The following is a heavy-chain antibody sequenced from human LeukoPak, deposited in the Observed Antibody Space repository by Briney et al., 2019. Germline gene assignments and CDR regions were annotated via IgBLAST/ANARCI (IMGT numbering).Heavy chain of an antibody. D-gene: IGHD3-22*01. CDR1: RGTFSSYT. CDR3: ARDLGQYYDTSDNWFDP. J-gene: IGHJ5*02. Sequence: ASVKVSCKASRGTFSSYTISWVRQAPGQGLEWMGGIIPIFGTANYAQKFQGRVTITADESTSTAYMELSSLRSEDTAVYYCARDLGQYYDTSDNWFDPWGQGTLVTVSS. CDR2: IIPIFGTA. V-gene: IGHV1-69*13.